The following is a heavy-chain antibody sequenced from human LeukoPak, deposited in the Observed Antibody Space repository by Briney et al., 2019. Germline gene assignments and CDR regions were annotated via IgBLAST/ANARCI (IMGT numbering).Heavy chain of an antibody. J-gene: IGHJ4*02. D-gene: IGHD6-19*01. Sequence: GGSLRLSCAASGFTFSGYAMSWVRQAPGKGLEWVSAISGSGGSTYYADSVKGRFTISRDNSKNTLYLQMNSLRAEDTAVYYCAKDKGYGRGWAPGYYFDYWGQGTLVTVSS. CDR1: GFTFSGYA. V-gene: IGHV3-23*01. CDR2: ISGSGGST. CDR3: AKDKGYGRGWAPGYYFDY.